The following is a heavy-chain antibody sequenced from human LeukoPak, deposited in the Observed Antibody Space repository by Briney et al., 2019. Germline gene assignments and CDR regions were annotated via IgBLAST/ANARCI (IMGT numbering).Heavy chain of an antibody. D-gene: IGHD1-26*01. V-gene: IGHV3-33*01. Sequence: GRSLRLSCAVSGFTFSSYGVHWVRQAPGKGLEWVGVIWYGGSNKYYADCVKGRFPNSRDNSKNTLYLQMNGLRAEDTAVYYCARESGRGLDYWGQGTLVTVSS. CDR3: ARESGRGLDY. CDR1: GFTFSSYG. J-gene: IGHJ4*02. CDR2: IWYGGSNK.